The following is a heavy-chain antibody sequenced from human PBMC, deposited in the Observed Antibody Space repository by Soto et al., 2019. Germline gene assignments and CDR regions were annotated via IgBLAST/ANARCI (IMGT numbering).Heavy chain of an antibody. D-gene: IGHD6-13*01. Sequence: ASVKVSCKASGYTFTSYGISWVRQAPGQRLEWMGWINAGNGNTKYSQKFQGRVTITRDTSASTAYMELSSLRSEDTAVYYCARAGAAAGTNWFDPWGQGTLVTVSS. CDR2: INAGNGNT. CDR3: ARAGAAAGTNWFDP. J-gene: IGHJ5*02. V-gene: IGHV1-3*01. CDR1: GYTFTSYG.